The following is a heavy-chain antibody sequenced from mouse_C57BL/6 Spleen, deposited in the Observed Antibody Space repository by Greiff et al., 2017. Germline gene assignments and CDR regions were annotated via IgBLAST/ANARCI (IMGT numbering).Heavy chain of an antibody. D-gene: IGHD2-5*01. CDR3: ARSSNYCYAMDY. Sequence: QVQREQAGPELVKPGASVKRSCKASGYAFSSSGMNGGKQRPGKGREWIGRIYPGDGDTNDNGKLKGKATLTADKSSSTAYMQLSSLTSEDSAVYFCARSSNYCYAMDYWGQGTSVTVSS. V-gene: IGHV1-82*01. J-gene: IGHJ4*01. CDR1: GYAFSSSG. CDR2: IYPGDGDT.